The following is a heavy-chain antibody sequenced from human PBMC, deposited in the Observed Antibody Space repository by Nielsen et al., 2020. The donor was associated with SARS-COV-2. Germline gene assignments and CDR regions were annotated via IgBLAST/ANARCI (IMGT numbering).Heavy chain of an antibody. J-gene: IGHJ6*02. V-gene: IGHV4-59*01. D-gene: IGHD2-2*01. CDR3: AKARLVVPAARRNYYYYGMDV. Sequence: SETLSLTCTVSGGSISTYYWSWIRQPPGKGLEWIGYISYSGSTNYNPSLKSRVTISLDTSKNQFSLKLSSVAAADTAVYYCAKARLVVPAARRNYYYYGMDVWGQGTTVTVSS. CDR1: GGSISTYY. CDR2: ISYSGST.